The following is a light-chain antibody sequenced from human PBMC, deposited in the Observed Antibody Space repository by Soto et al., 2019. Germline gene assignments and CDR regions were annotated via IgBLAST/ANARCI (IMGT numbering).Light chain of an antibody. CDR2: DVN. Sequence: AVLTQPGSVCGSPGQSITVSCTGISSDVGGSNYVSWYQQHPGKAPRLIIFDVNNRPSGVSPRFPGSKSGNTASLTISGLQAEDEAHYFCTSYRRGPLYVFGTGTKVTVL. CDR3: TSYRRGPLYV. CDR1: SSDVGGSNY. J-gene: IGLJ1*01. V-gene: IGLV2-14*03.